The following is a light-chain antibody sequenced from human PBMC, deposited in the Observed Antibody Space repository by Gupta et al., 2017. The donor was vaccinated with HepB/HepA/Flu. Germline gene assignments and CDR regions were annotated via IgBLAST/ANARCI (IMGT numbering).Light chain of an antibody. CDR2: QDS. V-gene: IGLV3-1*01. Sequence: SYALTQPPSVSVSPGQPASIVCSGDKLRNKYVFWYQQKPGQSPMVVIYQDSQRPSKIPERFSGSNSGDTATLTISGTQALDEADYYGQAWDRNTAVFGGGTRLTVL. J-gene: IGLJ2*01. CDR1: KLRNKY. CDR3: QAWDRNTAV.